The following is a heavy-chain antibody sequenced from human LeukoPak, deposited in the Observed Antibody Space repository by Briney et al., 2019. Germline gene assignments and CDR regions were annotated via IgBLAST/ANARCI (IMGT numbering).Heavy chain of an antibody. Sequence: SVKVSCKASGGTFSSYAISWVRQAPGQGLEWMGRIIPILGIANYAQKFQGRVTITADKSTSTAYMELSSLRSEDTAVYYCACRRYSGSYYDLYYYGMDVWGQGTTVTVSS. CDR3: ACRRYSGSYYDLYYYGMDV. J-gene: IGHJ6*02. D-gene: IGHD1-26*01. V-gene: IGHV1-69*04. CDR1: GGTFSSYA. CDR2: IIPILGIA.